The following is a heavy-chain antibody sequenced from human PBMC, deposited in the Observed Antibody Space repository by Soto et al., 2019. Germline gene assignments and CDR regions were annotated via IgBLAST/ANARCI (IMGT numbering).Heavy chain of an antibody. V-gene: IGHV4-34*01. D-gene: IGHD2-8*02. J-gene: IGHJ4*02. Sequence: SETLSLTCAVYGGSFSGYYWTWIRQPPGTGLEWIGEINHSGSTNYNPSLKSRVTISVDTSKNQFSLKLTSVTAADTAVYYCARDKITGLFDYWGQGNLVPVSS. CDR3: ARDKITGLFDY. CDR2: INHSGST. CDR1: GGSFSGYY.